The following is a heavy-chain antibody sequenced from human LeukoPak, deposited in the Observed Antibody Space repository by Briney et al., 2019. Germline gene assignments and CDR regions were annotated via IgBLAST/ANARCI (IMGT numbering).Heavy chain of an antibody. J-gene: IGHJ3*02. CDR3: AKDYYGSGSSPDAFDI. V-gene: IGHV3-23*01. D-gene: IGHD3-10*01. CDR1: GFTFSSYA. Sequence: PGGSLRLSCAASGFTFSSYAMSWVRQAPGKGLEWVSSLSGSGGSTYYADSVKGRFTISRDNSKNTLYLQMNSLRAEDTAVYYCAKDYYGSGSSPDAFDIWGQGTMVTVSS. CDR2: LSGSGGST.